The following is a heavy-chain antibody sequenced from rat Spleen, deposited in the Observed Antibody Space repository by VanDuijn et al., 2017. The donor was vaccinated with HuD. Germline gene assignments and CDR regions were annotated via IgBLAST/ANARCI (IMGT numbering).Heavy chain of an antibody. V-gene: IGHV5S23*01. CDR3: TRENNYDY. J-gene: IGHJ2*01. CDR1: GFTFSHYY. Sequence: EVQLVESGGGLVQPGRSLKLSCIASGFTFSHYYMSWVRQAPTKGLEWVASITNSGAGTYYRDSVKGRFTISRDNAKSTLYLQMDSLRSEDTATYYCTRENNYDYWGHGVMVTVSS. D-gene: IGHD1-10*01. CDR2: ITNSGAGT.